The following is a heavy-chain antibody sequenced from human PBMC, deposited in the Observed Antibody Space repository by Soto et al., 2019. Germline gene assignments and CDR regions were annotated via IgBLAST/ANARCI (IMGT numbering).Heavy chain of an antibody. V-gene: IGHV5-10-1*01. CDR3: ARHEYYGSGRNPFDY. D-gene: IGHD3-10*01. Sequence: GESLKXSCKGSGYSFTSYWITWVRLMPGKGLEWMGMIDPSDSYTNYSPSFQGHVTISADKSISTAYLQWSSLKASDTAMYYCARHEYYGSGRNPFDYWGQGTLVTVSS. CDR1: GYSFTSYW. J-gene: IGHJ4*02. CDR2: IDPSDSYT.